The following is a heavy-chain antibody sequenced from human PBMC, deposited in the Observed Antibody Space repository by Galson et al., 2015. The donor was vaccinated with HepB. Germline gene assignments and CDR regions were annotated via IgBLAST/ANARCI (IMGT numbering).Heavy chain of an antibody. J-gene: IGHJ3*02. CDR1: GFTFSSYA. CDR2: ISYDGSNK. Sequence: SLRLSCAASGFTFSSYAMHWVRQAPGKGLEWVAVISYDGSNKYYADSVKGRFTISRDNSKNTLYLQMNSLRAEDTAVYYCARDSFDSRMGGAFDIWGQGTMVTVSS. V-gene: IGHV3-30*04. D-gene: IGHD3-22*01. CDR3: ARDSFDSRMGGAFDI.